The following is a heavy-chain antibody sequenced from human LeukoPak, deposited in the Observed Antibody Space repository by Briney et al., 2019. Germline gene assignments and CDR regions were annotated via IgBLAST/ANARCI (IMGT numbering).Heavy chain of an antibody. CDR2: IIPIFGTA. Sequence: GASVKVSCEASGGTFSSYAISWVRQAPGQGLEWMGGIIPIFGTANYAQKLQGRVTITTDESTSTAYMELSSLRSEDTAVYYCARVVVPAAKGLGYYYYYYMDVWGKGTTVTVSS. D-gene: IGHD2-2*01. V-gene: IGHV1-69*05. CDR1: GGTFSSYA. CDR3: ARVVVPAAKGLGYYYYYYMDV. J-gene: IGHJ6*03.